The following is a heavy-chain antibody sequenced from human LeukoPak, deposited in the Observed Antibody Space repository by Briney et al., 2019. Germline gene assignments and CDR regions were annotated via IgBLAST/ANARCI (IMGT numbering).Heavy chain of an antibody. J-gene: IGHJ5*02. CDR1: GGSFSGYY. V-gene: IGHV4-34*01. CDR2: INHSGST. CDR3: ARAALVRYFDWLRNWFDP. Sequence: SETLSLTCAVYGGSFSGYYWSWIRQPPGKGLEWIGEINHSGSTNYNPSLKSRVTISVDTSKNQFSLKLSSVTAADTAVYYCARAALVRYFDWLRNWFDPWGRGTLVTVSS. D-gene: IGHD3-9*01.